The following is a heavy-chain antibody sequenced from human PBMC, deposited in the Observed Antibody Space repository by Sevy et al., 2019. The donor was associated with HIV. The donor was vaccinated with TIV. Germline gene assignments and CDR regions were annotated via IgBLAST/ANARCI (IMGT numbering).Heavy chain of an antibody. V-gene: IGHV3-73*01. J-gene: IGHJ4*02. CDR1: GFAFRGSA. Sequence: GGSLRLSCAASGFAFRGSAIHWVRQASGKGLEWIGRIRRKGNSFATDYVPSVKGRFTISRDDSKKTAYLEMSSLKIDDTAVYYCAGQVGDTVMAIFDYWGQGTLVTVSS. D-gene: IGHD1-26*01. CDR3: AGQVGDTVMAIFDY. CDR2: IRRKGNSFAT.